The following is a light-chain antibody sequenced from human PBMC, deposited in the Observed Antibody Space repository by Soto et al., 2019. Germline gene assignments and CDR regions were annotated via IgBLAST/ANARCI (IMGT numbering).Light chain of an antibody. CDR1: QSVSSN. J-gene: IGKJ4*01. CDR2: GAS. CDR3: QQRSSWPLT. Sequence: EIVMTQSPATLSVSPGERATLSCRASQSVSSNLAWYQQKLGQAPRLLIYGASTRATGIPARFSGSGSGREFTLTISSLQSEDFAVYYCQQRSSWPLTFGGGTKVEIK. V-gene: IGKV3-15*01.